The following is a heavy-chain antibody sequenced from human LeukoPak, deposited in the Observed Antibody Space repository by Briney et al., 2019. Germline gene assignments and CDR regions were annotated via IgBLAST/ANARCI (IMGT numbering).Heavy chain of an antibody. D-gene: IGHD2-2*01. CDR1: GFTFSGYS. CDR2: VGISSGNT. V-gene: IGHV3-48*01. J-gene: IGHJ4*02. Sequence: GGSLRLSCAASGFTFSGYSMNWVRQAPGKGREWISYVGISSGNTKYADSVKGRFTISGDKAKNSLYLQMNSLRVEDTAVYYCARDTKYAFDNWGQGTLVTVSS. CDR3: ARDTKYAFDN.